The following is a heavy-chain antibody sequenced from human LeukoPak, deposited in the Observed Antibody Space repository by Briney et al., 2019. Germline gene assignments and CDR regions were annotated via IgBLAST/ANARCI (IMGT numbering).Heavy chain of an antibody. CDR3: ARDPSVGAPA. Sequence: SETLSLTCAVYGGSFSGYYWSWIRQPPGKGLEWIGEINHSGSTNYNPSLKSRVTISVDTSKNQFTLKLSSVTAADTAVYYRARDPSVGAPAWSQGTLVTVSS. CDR1: GGSFSGYY. J-gene: IGHJ4*02. V-gene: IGHV4-34*01. D-gene: IGHD1-26*01. CDR2: INHSGST.